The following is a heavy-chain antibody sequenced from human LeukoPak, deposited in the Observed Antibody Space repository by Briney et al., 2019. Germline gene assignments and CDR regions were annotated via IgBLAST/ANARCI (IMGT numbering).Heavy chain of an antibody. J-gene: IGHJ4*02. D-gene: IGHD6-13*01. V-gene: IGHV1-69-2*01. CDR2: VDPEDGET. CDR3: ATILGIAAAEVPY. CDR1: GYTFTDYY. Sequence: ATVKISCKVPGYTFTDYYMHWVQQAPGKGLEWMGLVDPEDGETIYAEKFQGRVTITADTSTDTAYMELSSLRSEDTAVYYCATILGIAAAEVPYWGQGTLVTVSS.